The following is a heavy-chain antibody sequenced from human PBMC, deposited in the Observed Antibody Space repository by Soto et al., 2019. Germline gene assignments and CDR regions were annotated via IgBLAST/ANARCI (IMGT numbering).Heavy chain of an antibody. CDR1: GFTFSNYP. V-gene: IGHV3-23*01. CDR3: ARRV. Sequence: EVQVSESVGGLVQPGGSLRLSCATSGFTFSNYPMNWVRQAPGKGLEWVSGISAGGDRTYYADSVKGRFTIFRDNSKNSVSLRMNSLRVEDTAVYYCARRVWDQGTLVTVSS. CDR2: ISAGGDRT. J-gene: IGHJ4*02.